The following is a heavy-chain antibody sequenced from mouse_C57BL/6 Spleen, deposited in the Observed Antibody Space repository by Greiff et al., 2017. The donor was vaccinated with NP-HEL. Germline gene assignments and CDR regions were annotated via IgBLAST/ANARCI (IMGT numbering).Heavy chain of an antibody. Sequence: VQLKESGGGLVKPGGSLKLSCAASGFTFSSYTMSWVRQTPEKRLEWVATISGGGGNTYYPDSVKGRFTISRDNAKNTLYLQMSSLRSEDTALYYCARHGRQGYAMDYWGQGTSVTVSS. J-gene: IGHJ4*01. CDR3: ARHGRQGYAMDY. CDR1: GFTFSSYT. V-gene: IGHV5-9*01. CDR2: ISGGGGNT. D-gene: IGHD2-12*01.